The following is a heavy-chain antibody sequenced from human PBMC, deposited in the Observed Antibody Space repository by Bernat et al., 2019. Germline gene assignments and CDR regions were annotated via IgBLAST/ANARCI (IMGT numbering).Heavy chain of an antibody. J-gene: IGHJ4*02. CDR1: GFTFSSYG. V-gene: IGHV3-33*01. Sequence: VQLVESGGGLVQPGGSLRLSCAASGFTFSSYGMHWVRQAPGKGLEWVAVIWYDGSNKYYADSVKGRFTISRDNSKNTLYLQMNSLRAEDTAVYYCAMEYSSSWYGSYFDYWGQGTLVTVSS. CDR3: AMEYSSSWYGSYFDY. CDR2: IWYDGSNK. D-gene: IGHD6-13*01.